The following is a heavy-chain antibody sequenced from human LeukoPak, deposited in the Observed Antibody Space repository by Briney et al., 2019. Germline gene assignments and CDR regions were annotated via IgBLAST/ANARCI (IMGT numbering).Heavy chain of an antibody. D-gene: IGHD1-26*01. CDR2: INHSGST. CDR1: GGSFSGYY. V-gene: IGHV4-34*01. CDR3: ARGGPGGSYLGY. J-gene: IGHJ4*02. Sequence: SETLSLTCAVYGGSFSGYYWSWIRQPPGKGLEWIGEINHSGSTNYNPSLKSRVTISVDTSKNQFSLKLSSVTAADTAVYYCARGGPGGSYLGYWGQGTLVTVSS.